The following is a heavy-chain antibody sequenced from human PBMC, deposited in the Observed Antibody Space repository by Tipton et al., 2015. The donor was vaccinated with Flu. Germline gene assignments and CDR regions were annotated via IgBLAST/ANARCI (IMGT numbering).Heavy chain of an antibody. CDR3: ARVGDYGDYVHY. CDR2: INHSGST. V-gene: IGHV4-34*01. Sequence: TLSLTCAVYGGSFSGYYWSWIRQPPGKGLEWIGEINHSGSTNYNPSLKSRVTISVDTSKNQFSLKLSSVTAADTAVYYCARVGDYGDYVHYWGQGTLVTVSS. CDR1: GGSFSGYY. D-gene: IGHD4-17*01. J-gene: IGHJ4*02.